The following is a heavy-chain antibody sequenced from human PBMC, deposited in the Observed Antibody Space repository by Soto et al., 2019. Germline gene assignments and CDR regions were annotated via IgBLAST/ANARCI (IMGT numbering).Heavy chain of an antibody. CDR3: ARAGCDGGSCYILVGLRYGMDV. D-gene: IGHD2-15*01. J-gene: IGHJ6*02. CDR1: GFTFSSYA. CDR2: ISYDGNNK. V-gene: IGHV3-30-3*01. Sequence: QVQLVESGGGVVQPGRSLRLSCAASGFTFSSYAMYWVRQAPGKGLEWVAVISYDGNNKYYAGSVKGRFTISRDNSKNTLYLQMNGRRAEDTAVYYCARAGCDGGSCYILVGLRYGMDVWGQGTTVTVSS.